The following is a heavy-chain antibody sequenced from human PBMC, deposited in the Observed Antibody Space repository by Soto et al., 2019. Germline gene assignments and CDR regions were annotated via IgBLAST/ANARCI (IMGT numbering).Heavy chain of an antibody. J-gene: IGHJ4*02. V-gene: IGHV1-18*03. CDR2: ISAYDGST. D-gene: IGHD2-8*01. CDR3: ARSAGVRDCLPCVCAYYFDF. Sequence: QVQLVQSGAEVQKPGASVKLSCKASGYTFASYPISSSRQAPGHGLEWMGLISAYDGSTRYAQNLLVGVSLATDSAKEKGLMELRRLGSDDMAVYYWARSAGVRDCLPCVCAYYFDFSGQGNLVTVSS. CDR1: GYTFASYP.